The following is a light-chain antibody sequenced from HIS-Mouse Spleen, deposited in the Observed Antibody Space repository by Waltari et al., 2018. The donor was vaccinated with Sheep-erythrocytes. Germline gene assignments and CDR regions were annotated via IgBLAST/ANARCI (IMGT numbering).Light chain of an antibody. J-gene: IGKJ5*01. CDR2: AAS. CDR3: QQANRFPIT. Sequence: DIQMTQSPSSVYASGGDRVTITCRASQGIRSWLAWYQQKPGKDPKLLIYAASSLPSGVPSRFSGSGSVTDYTLTISCLQPEDFATYYCQQANRFPITFGQGTRLEIK. V-gene: IGKV1-12*01. CDR1: QGIRSW.